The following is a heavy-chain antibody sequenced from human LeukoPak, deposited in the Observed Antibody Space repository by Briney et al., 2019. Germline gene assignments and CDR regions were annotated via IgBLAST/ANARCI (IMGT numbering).Heavy chain of an antibody. CDR2: IFHSGRA. V-gene: IGHV4-38-2*02. J-gene: IGHJ6*03. D-gene: IGHD3-3*01. Sequence: PSGTLSLTCTVSGSSINSADYWGWIRQPPGKGLEYIGSIFHSGRAYYNPSLESRITISMDTSKNQFSLRLDSVTAADTAVYYCARAVERYNFWSGYYRTDYYYYMDVWGKGTTVTVSS. CDR1: GSSINSADY. CDR3: ARAVERYNFWSGYYRTDYYYYMDV.